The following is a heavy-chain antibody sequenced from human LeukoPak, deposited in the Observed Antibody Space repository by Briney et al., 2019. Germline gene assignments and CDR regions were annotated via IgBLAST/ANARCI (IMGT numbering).Heavy chain of an antibody. V-gene: IGHV4-38-2*02. D-gene: IGHD6-19*01. CDR2: MYHSGST. Sequence: SETLSLTCTVSGYSISSGYYWGWIRQPPGKGLEWIGSMYHSGSTYYNPSLKSRVTISVDTSKNQISLKLSSVTAADTAVYYCARTAVADTKSIGYYYYGMDVWGQGTTVTVSS. CDR3: ARTAVADTKSIGYYYYGMDV. CDR1: GYSISSGYY. J-gene: IGHJ6*02.